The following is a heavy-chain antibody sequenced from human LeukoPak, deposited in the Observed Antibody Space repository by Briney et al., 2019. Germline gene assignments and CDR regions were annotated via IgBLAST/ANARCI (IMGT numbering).Heavy chain of an antibody. D-gene: IGHD3-9*01. CDR2: ISSSSSYI. J-gene: IGHJ4*02. V-gene: IGHV3-21*01. CDR1: GFTFSGYS. CDR3: AREDILTGYYY. Sequence: GGSLSLSCAASGFTFSGYSMNWVRQAPGKGLEWVSSISSSSSYIYYADSVKGRFTISRDNAKNSLYLQMNSLRAEDTAVYYCAREDILTGYYYWGQGPLVTVSS.